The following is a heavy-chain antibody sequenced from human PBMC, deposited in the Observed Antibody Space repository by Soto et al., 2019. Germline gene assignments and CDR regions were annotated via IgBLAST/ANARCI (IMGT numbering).Heavy chain of an antibody. CDR1: GFSLTTRGMG. Sequence: QITLKESGPTLVKPTQTLTLTCTFSGFSLTTRGMGVGWIRQPPGKALECLALIYWDDDKRYSPSLQSRLSITKDTSKNQVVLTMTNVDPADTATYYCAHIPNYYQYDWFDPWGQGTLVSVSS. CDR3: AHIPNYYQYDWFDP. CDR2: IYWDDDK. J-gene: IGHJ5*02. V-gene: IGHV2-5*02. D-gene: IGHD3-16*01.